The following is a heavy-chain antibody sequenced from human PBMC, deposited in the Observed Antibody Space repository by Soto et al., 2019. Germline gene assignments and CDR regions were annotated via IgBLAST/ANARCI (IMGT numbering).Heavy chain of an antibody. V-gene: IGHV3-30*18. J-gene: IGHJ3*02. CDR1: GFTFSSYG. CDR3: AKDLQYCSGGSCYKFDI. Sequence: GGSLRLSCAASGFTFSSYGMHWVRQAPGKGLEWVAVISYDGSNKYYADSVKGRFTISRGNSKNTLYLQMNSLRAEDTAVYYCAKDLQYCSGGSCYKFDIWGQGTMVTVSS. D-gene: IGHD2-15*01. CDR2: ISYDGSNK.